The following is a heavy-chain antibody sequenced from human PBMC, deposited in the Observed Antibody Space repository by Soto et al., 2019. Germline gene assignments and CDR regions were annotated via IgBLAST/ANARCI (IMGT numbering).Heavy chain of an antibody. J-gene: IGHJ3*02. Sequence: EVQLLESGGGLVQPGGSLRLSCAASGFTFSSYAMSWVRQAPGKGLEWVSAISGSGGSTYYADSVKGRFTISRDNAKNTLYLQMNSLRAEDTAVYYCAKDTILRGWDLHHDAFDIWGQGTMVTVSS. V-gene: IGHV3-23*01. CDR3: AKDTILRGWDLHHDAFDI. CDR1: GFTFSSYA. CDR2: ISGSGGST. D-gene: IGHD2-15*01.